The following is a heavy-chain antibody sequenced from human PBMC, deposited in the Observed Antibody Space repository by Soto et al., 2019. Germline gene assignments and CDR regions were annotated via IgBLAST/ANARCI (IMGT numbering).Heavy chain of an antibody. CDR2: IWYDGSKK. V-gene: IGHV3-33*01. D-gene: IGHD3-3*01. CDR1: GFTFSSFG. J-gene: IGHJ6*02. CDR3: ARDASYYSLWSGYYPSRNGMDV. Sequence: QVQVVESGGGVVQPGRSLRLSCAASGFTFSSFGMHWVRQAPGKGLEWVSLIWYDGSKKSYGDSVKGRFTISRDNSRNTVYLPMNSLRADDTAVHYCARDASYYSLWSGYYPSRNGMDVWGQGTTVTVSS.